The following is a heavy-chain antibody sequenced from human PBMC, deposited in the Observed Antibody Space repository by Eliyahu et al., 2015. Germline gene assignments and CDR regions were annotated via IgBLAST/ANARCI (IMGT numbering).Heavy chain of an antibody. D-gene: IGHD4-17*01. CDR3: ARGTDHYYYAMDV. Sequence: QVQLQQWGAGLLKASETLSLTCAVYGXXFSGYXWSWIRQPPGKGLEWIGEINLSGTTHYNPSLKGRVTISVDTPKSQFSLKLRSVTAADTSVYYCARGTDHYYYAMDVWGQGTTVTVSS. CDR1: GXXFSGYX. CDR2: INLSGTT. J-gene: IGHJ6*02. V-gene: IGHV4-34*01.